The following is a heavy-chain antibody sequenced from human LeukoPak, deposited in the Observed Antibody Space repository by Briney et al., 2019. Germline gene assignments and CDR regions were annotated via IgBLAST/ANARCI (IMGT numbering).Heavy chain of an antibody. J-gene: IGHJ4*02. V-gene: IGHV3-30*03. CDR1: GFSFSSYG. CDR3: ARDRPVTTRGVFDY. D-gene: IGHD4-17*01. CDR2: ILYDGSNK. Sequence: GGSLRLSCAASGFSFSSYGMHWVRQAPGKGLEWVAAILYDGSNKYYADSVRGRFTISRDNSKNTLYLQMISLRGEDTAMYYCARDRPVTTRGVFDYWGQGTLVTVSS.